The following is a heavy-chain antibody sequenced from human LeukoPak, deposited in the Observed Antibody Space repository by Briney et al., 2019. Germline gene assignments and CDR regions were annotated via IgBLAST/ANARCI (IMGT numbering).Heavy chain of an antibody. Sequence: GASVKVSCKVSGYTFTDYYMHWVQQAPGQGLEWMGGIIPIFGTANYAQKFQGRVTITADESTSTAYMELSSLRSEDTAVYYCAREKSIVGATWNWYYYYMDVWGKGTTVTVSS. V-gene: IGHV1-69*13. CDR2: IIPIFGTA. J-gene: IGHJ6*03. CDR3: AREKSIVGATWNWYYYYMDV. D-gene: IGHD1-26*01. CDR1: GYTFTDYY.